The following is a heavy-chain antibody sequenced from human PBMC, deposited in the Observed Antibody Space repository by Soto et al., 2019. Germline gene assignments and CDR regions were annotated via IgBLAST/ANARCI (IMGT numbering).Heavy chain of an antibody. Sequence: RLSCAASGFTFTSYTMNWVRQAPGKGLEWVSSISSSSDYIYYADSMKGRVTISRDNAKNSLFLDMNSLTGEDTAVYYCARARVYATGPLDFWGQGTLVTVSS. D-gene: IGHD6-13*01. CDR1: GFTFTSYT. J-gene: IGHJ4*02. V-gene: IGHV3-21*06. CDR3: ARARVYATGPLDF. CDR2: ISSSSDYI.